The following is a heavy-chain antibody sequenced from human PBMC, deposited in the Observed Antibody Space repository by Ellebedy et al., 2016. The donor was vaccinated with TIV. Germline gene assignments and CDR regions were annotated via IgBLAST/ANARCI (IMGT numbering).Heavy chain of an antibody. CDR1: GFTFSSYG. V-gene: IGHV3-33*03. CDR3: ARGGAIAVPDRIDY. Sequence: GESLKISXAASGFTFSSYGMHWVRQAPGKGLEWVAVIWYDGSNKYYADSVKGRFTISRDNAKNPLYLQMNSLRAEDTAVYYCARGGAIAVPDRIDYWGQGTLVTVSS. D-gene: IGHD6-19*01. J-gene: IGHJ4*02. CDR2: IWYDGSNK.